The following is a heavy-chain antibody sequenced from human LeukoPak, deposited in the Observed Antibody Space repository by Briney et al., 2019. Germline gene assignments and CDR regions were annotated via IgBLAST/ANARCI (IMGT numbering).Heavy chain of an antibody. J-gene: IGHJ4*02. D-gene: IGHD4-17*01. V-gene: IGHV3-64*01. CDR1: GFTFSNYA. CDR3: ARGYGDYTHFDY. Sequence: PGGSLRLSCAASGFTFSNYAMHWVRQAPGKGLEYVSAISSNGGSTYYANSVKGRFTISRDNSKNTLYLQMGSLRAEDMAVYYCARGYGDYTHFDYWGQGTLVTVSS. CDR2: ISSNGGST.